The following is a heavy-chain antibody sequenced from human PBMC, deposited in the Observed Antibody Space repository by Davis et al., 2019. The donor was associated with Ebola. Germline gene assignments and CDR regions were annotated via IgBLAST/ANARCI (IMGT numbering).Heavy chain of an antibody. CDR1: GFTFSNAW. CDR3: ARVVDSSGYYFDY. CDR2: IWYDGSNK. Sequence: GESLKISCAASGFTFSNAWMNWVRQAPGKGLEWVAVIWYDGSNKYYADSVKGRFTISRDNSKNTLYLQMNSLRAEDTAVYYCARVVDSSGYYFDYWGQGTLVTVSS. D-gene: IGHD3-22*01. J-gene: IGHJ4*02. V-gene: IGHV3-33*08.